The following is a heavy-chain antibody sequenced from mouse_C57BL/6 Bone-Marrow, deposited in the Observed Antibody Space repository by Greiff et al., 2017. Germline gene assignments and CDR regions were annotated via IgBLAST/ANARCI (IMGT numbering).Heavy chain of an antibody. J-gene: IGHJ2*01. CDR3: ARLGTTTRDY. Sequence: VQLQQPGAELVKPGASVKLSCKASGYTFTSYWMHWVKQRPGQGLEWIGMFHPNSGSTNYNEKFKSKATLTVDKSSSTAYMQLSSLTSEDSAVYYCARLGTTTRDYWGQGTTLTVSS. V-gene: IGHV1-64*01. CDR1: GYTFTSYW. CDR2: FHPNSGST. D-gene: IGHD1-2*01.